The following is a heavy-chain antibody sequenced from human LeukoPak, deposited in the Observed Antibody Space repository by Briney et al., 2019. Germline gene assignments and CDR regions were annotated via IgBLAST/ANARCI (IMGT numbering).Heavy chain of an antibody. CDR3: AREQLLLWYFDL. CDR2: INHSGST. Sequence: SETLSLTCAVYGGSFSGYYWSWIRQPPGKGVEWIGEINHSGSTNYNPSLKSRVTISVDTSKNQFSLKLSSVTAADTAVYYCAREQLLLWYFDLWGRGTLVTVSS. D-gene: IGHD2-2*01. V-gene: IGHV4-34*01. CDR1: GGSFSGYY. J-gene: IGHJ2*01.